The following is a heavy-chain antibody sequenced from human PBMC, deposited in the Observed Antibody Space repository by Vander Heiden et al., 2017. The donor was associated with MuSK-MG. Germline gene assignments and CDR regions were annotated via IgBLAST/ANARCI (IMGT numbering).Heavy chain of an antibody. CDR1: GFPFGNYG. D-gene: IGHD2-8*02. V-gene: IGHV3-33*01. CDR3: ARDIFGVDGIGGGLDI. CDR2: IGPDGSKK. J-gene: IGHJ3*02. Sequence: QVQLVASGGGVVQPGRSLRLSCAASGFPFGNYGRHWVRPAPGNGREWVAVIGPDGSKKYYSDSGKGRFTISRDNSRNTMDLQVNSLRAEDTALYYCARDIFGVDGIGGGLDIWGQGTMVTVSS.